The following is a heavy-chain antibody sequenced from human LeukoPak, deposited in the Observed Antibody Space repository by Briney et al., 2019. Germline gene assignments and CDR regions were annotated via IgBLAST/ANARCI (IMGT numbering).Heavy chain of an antibody. CDR1: GFTFSSYS. V-gene: IGHV3-21*01. CDR2: ISSSSSYI. D-gene: IGHD6-13*01. J-gene: IGHJ4*02. CDR3: ARAQSWVAAAGTNCFDY. Sequence: GGSLRLSCAASGFTFSSYSMNWVRQAPGKGLEWVSSISSSSSYIYYADSVKGRFTISRGNAKNSLYLQMNSLRAEDTAVYYCARAQSWVAAAGTNCFDYWGQGTLVTVSS.